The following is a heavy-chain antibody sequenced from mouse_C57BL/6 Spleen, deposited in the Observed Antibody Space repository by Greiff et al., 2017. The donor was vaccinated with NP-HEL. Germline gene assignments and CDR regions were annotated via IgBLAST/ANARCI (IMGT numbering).Heavy chain of an antibody. CDR3: ARKVIYYDYNWYFDV. Sequence: QVQLQQSGPGLVAPSQSLSITCTVSGFSLTSYAISWVRQPPGKGLEWLGVIWTGGGTNYNSALKSRLSISKDNSKSQVFLKMNSLQTDDTARYYCARKVIYYDYNWYFDVWGTGTTVTVSS. V-gene: IGHV2-9-1*01. D-gene: IGHD2-4*01. CDR1: GFSLTSYA. J-gene: IGHJ1*03. CDR2: IWTGGGT.